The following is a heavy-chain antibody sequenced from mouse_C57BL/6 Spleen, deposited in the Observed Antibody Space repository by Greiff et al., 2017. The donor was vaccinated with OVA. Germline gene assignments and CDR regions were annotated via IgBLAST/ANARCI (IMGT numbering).Heavy chain of an antibody. CDR2: FHPYNDDT. CDR1: GYTFTTYP. D-gene: IGHD2-14*01. V-gene: IGHV1-47*01. Sequence: VQLQQSGAELVKPGASVKMSCKASGYTFTTYPIEWMKQNHGKSLEWIGNFHPYNDDTKYNEKFKGKATLTVETSSSTVYLELSRLTSDDSAVYNCAREGDYRGAMDYWGQGTSVTVSS. CDR3: AREGDYRGAMDY. J-gene: IGHJ4*01.